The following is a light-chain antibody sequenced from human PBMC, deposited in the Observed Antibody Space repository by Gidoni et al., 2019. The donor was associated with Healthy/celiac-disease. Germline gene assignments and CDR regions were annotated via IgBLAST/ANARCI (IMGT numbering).Light chain of an antibody. CDR3: SSYTSSSRYV. J-gene: IGLJ1*01. CDR2: EVS. CDR1: SGDVGGYNY. V-gene: IGLV2-14*01. Sequence: QCALTQPASVCGSRGRSITISCTGTSGDVGGYNYVSWYQQHPGKAPKLMIYEVSTRPSGVSNRFSGSKSGNTASLTISGLQAEDEADYYCSSYTSSSRYVFGTGTKVTVL.